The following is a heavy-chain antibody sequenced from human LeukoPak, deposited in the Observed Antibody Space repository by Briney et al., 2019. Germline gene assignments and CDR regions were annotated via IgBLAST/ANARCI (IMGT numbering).Heavy chain of an antibody. Sequence: PSETLSLTCAVYGGSFSGYYWSWIRQPPGKGLEWIGEISHSGSTNYNPSLKSRVTISVDTSKNQFSLKLSSVTAADTAVYYCARHLYYGGRFDPWGQGTLVTVSS. V-gene: IGHV4-34*01. CDR1: GGSFSGYY. CDR3: ARHLYYGGRFDP. D-gene: IGHD4-23*01. J-gene: IGHJ5*02. CDR2: ISHSGST.